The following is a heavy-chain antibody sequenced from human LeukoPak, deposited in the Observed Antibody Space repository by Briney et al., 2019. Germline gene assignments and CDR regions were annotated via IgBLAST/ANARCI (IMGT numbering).Heavy chain of an antibody. CDR2: ISSSSGYI. J-gene: IGHJ4*02. Sequence: GGSLRLSCAASGFTFSIYNMNWVRQSPGKGLEWVSSISSSSGYIYYADSVKGRFTISRDSAKNSLYLQMNSLRAEDTAVYYCAKERYYDSSAYYSTYWGRGTLVTVSS. V-gene: IGHV3-21*01. D-gene: IGHD3-22*01. CDR1: GFTFSIYN. CDR3: AKERYYDSSAYYSTY.